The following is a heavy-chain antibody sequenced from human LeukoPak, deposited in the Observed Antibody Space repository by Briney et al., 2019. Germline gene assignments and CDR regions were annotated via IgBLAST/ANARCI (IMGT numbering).Heavy chain of an antibody. CDR3: ATLVWFGVGLYYFDY. Sequence: SVKVSCKASGGTFSSYAISWVRQAPGQGLEWMGGIIPIFGTANYAQKFQGRVTMTEDTSTDTAYMELSSLRSEDTAVYYCATLVWFGVGLYYFDYWGQGTLVTVSS. CDR1: GGTFSSYA. CDR2: IIPIFGTA. J-gene: IGHJ4*02. D-gene: IGHD3-10*01. V-gene: IGHV1-69*06.